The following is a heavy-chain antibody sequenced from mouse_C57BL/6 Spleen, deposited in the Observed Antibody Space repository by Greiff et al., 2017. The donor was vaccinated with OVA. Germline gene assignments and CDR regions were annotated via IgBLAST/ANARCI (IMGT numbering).Heavy chain of an antibody. CDR2: INYDGSST. J-gene: IGHJ4*01. CDR1: GFTFSDYY. V-gene: IGHV5-16*01. D-gene: IGHD2-4*01. Sequence: DVKVEESEGGLVQPGSSMKLSCTASGFTFSDYYMAWVRQVPEKGLEWVANINYDGSSTYYLDSLKSRFIISRDNAKNILYLQMSSLKSEDTATYYCAREGDYDGYAMDYWGQGTSVTVSS. CDR3: AREGDYDGYAMDY.